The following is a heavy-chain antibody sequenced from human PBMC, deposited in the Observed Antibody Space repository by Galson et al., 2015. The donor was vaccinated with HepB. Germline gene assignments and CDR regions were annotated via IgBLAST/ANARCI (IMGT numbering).Heavy chain of an antibody. CDR3: ARGGVVAALDY. V-gene: IGHV1-18*01. CDR1: GYTFTNYG. D-gene: IGHD2-15*01. Sequence: SVKVSCKASGYTFTNYGISWVRQAPGQGLEWMGWISPYNGATHYAQKLQGRVTMTTEASTSTAYMELRSLRSDDTAMYFCARGGVVAALDYWGQGTLVTVSS. J-gene: IGHJ4*02. CDR2: ISPYNGAT.